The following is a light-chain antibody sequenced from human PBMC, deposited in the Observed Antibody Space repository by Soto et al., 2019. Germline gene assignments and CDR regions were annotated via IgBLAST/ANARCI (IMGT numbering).Light chain of an antibody. J-gene: IGKJ1*01. CDR3: HQYNSWPPWT. V-gene: IGKV3-20*01. CDR1: QSVIDNY. Sequence: EIVLTQSPGTLSLSPGERVTISCRASQSVIDNYLAWFQQKPGQAPRLLIYRASSRATGIPDRFSGSGSGTDFALTISRLEPDDFAVYYCHQYNSWPPWTFGQGTKVDIK. CDR2: RAS.